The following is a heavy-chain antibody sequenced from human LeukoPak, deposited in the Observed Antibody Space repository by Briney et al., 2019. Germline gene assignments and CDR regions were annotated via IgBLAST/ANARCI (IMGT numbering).Heavy chain of an antibody. CDR2: IYYSGST. D-gene: IGHD2-2*01. CDR1: GGSISSYY. V-gene: IGHV4-59*01. CDR3: ARTVVPAALRFDP. J-gene: IGHJ5*02. Sequence: SGTLSLTCTVSGGSISSYYWSWIRQPPGKGLEWIGYIYYSGSTNYNPSLKSRVTISVDTSKNQFSLKLSSVTAADTAVYYCARTVVPAALRFDPWGQGTLVTVSS.